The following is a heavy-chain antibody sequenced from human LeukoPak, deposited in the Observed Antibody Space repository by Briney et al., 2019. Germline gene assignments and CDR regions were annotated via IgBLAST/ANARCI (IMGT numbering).Heavy chain of an antibody. J-gene: IGHJ4*02. V-gene: IGHV4-59*08. D-gene: IGHD1-26*01. CDR3: ARRAGATDFDY. CDR1: GGSISSYY. Sequence: PSETLSLTCTVSGGSISSYYWSWIRQPPGKGLEWIGYIYYSGSTNYNPSLKSRVTISVDTSKNQFSLKLSSVTAADTAVYYCARRAGATDFDYWGQGTLVTVSS. CDR2: IYYSGST.